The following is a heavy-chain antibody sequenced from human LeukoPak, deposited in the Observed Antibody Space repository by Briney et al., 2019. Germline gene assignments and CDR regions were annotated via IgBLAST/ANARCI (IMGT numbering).Heavy chain of an antibody. D-gene: IGHD2-2*01. V-gene: IGHV3-48*03. J-gene: IGHJ4*02. CDR1: GCTFSRFE. CDR3: ARDMGYCSSSNCYTYYLDY. Sequence: GGSLRLSCVASGCTFSRFEMNWVRQPPGKGLEWVSYISGSGSSIYYADSVKGGFTISRDNAKNSLYLQMYSLRGEDTAVYYCARDMGYCSSSNCYTYYLDYWGQGTLVTVSS. CDR2: ISGSGSSI.